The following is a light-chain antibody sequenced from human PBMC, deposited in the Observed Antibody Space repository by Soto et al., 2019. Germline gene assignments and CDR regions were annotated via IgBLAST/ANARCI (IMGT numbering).Light chain of an antibody. CDR3: QQYGYSPA. Sequence: EIVLTQSPGTLSLSPGERATLSCRASQSVSSSYLAWYQQKPGQAPRLLIYDASRRATGIPDRFSGSGSGTDFTLTIRRLEPEDFAVYYWQQYGYSPAFGGGTKVEIK. V-gene: IGKV3-20*01. CDR1: QSVSSSY. J-gene: IGKJ4*01. CDR2: DAS.